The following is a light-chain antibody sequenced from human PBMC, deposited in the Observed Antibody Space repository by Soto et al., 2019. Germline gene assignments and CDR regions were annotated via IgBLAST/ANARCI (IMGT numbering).Light chain of an antibody. CDR3: QKYNNARRT. V-gene: IGKV1-27*01. J-gene: IGKJ1*01. Sequence: DIQMTQSPSSLSASVGDTVTITCRASQGISNYLAWYQQKPGQVPNLLIYAASTLQSGVPSRFSGSGSGTDFTLTISSLRPEDVATYYCQKYNNARRTFGQGTKVEL. CDR1: QGISNY. CDR2: AAS.